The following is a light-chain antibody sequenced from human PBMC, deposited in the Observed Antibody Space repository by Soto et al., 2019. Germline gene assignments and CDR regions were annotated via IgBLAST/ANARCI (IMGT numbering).Light chain of an antibody. V-gene: IGKV3-20*01. Sequence: EIVLTQSPATLSLSPGQRATLSCRAGQSVSSYLAWYQQKPGQAPRLLIYDASNRATGIPARFSGSGSGTDFTLTISRLEPEDFAVYYCQQYGSSPWTFGQVTKVDI. J-gene: IGKJ1*01. CDR1: QSVSSY. CDR2: DAS. CDR3: QQYGSSPWT.